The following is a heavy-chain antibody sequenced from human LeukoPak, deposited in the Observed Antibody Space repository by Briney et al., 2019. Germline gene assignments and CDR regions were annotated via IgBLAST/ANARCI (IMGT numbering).Heavy chain of an antibody. CDR1: GFTFSSYG. J-gene: IGHJ4*02. CDR2: ISGSGGST. CDR3: ARGGVYSSSAPDY. V-gene: IGHV3-23*01. D-gene: IGHD6-6*01. Sequence: PGGSLRLSCAASGFTFSSYGMSWVRQAPGKGLEWVSAISGSGGSTYYADSVKGRFTISRDNSKNTLYLQMNSLRAEDTAVYYCARGGVYSSSAPDYWGQGTLVTVSS.